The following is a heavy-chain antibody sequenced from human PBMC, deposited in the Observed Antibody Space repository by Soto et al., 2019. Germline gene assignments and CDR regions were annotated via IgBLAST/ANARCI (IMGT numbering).Heavy chain of an antibody. J-gene: IGHJ1*01. V-gene: IGHV1-69*13. D-gene: IGHD2-2*01. CDR1: SGTFISYA. CDR2: IIPIFGTA. CDR3: ARDVLGYCSSTSCPQYQH. Sequence: SVKVWYKATSGTFISYAISWVRQAPGQGLEWMGGIIPIFGTANYAQKFQGRVTITADESTSTAYMELSSLRSEDTAVYYCARDVLGYCSSTSCPQYQHWGQGTLVTVSS.